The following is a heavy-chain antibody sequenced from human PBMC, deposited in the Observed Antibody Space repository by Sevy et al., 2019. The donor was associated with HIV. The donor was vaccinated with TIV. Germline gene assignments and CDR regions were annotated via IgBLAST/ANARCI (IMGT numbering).Heavy chain of an antibody. CDR3: ARGQWFGDLF. CDR2: IYSSGNT. D-gene: IGHD3-10*01. J-gene: IGHJ4*02. V-gene: IGHV4-61*02. Sequence: SETLSLTCTVSGGSISSGGYYWSWIRQPAGKGLEWIGRIYSSGNTNSNPSLKSRVTMSVDTPKNQFSLKMSSVTAADTAVYYCARGQWFGDLFWGQGTPVTVSS. CDR1: GGSISSGGYY.